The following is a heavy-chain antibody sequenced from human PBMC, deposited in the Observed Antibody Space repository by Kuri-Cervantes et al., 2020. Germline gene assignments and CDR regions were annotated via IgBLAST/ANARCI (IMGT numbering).Heavy chain of an antibody. CDR1: GYSISSGYY. CDR2: IYHSGST. J-gene: IGHJ4*02. CDR3: ARALIAAAGNFDY. Sequence: ESLKISCAVSGYSISSGYYWGWIRQPPGKGLEWIGSIYHSGSTYYNPSLKSRVTISVDKSKNQFSLKLSSVTAADTAFYYCARALIAAAGNFDYWGQGTLVTVSS. V-gene: IGHV4-38-2*01. D-gene: IGHD6-13*01.